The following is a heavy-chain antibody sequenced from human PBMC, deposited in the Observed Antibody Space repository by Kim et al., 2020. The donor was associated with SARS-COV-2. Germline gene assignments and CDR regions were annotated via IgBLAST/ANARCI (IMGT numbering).Heavy chain of an antibody. CDR3: ATSPVVRKRFSWHFDV. D-gene: IGHD2-15*01. V-gene: IGHV1-69*13. Sequence: ASVKVSCKPSGGSLGSYSFNWVRQTPGQGLEWVGGVIPVFQTPTFAQRFQGRVTIVVDEDTDAAHMELRSLTSEDTAVYYCATSPVVRKRFSWHFDVWGRGTLVTVSS. J-gene: IGHJ2*01. CDR1: GGSLGSYS. CDR2: VIPVFQTP.